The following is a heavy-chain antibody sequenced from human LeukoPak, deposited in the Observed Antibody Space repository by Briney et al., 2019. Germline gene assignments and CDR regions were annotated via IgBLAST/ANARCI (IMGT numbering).Heavy chain of an antibody. CDR2: IKEDGSEK. V-gene: IGHV3-7*01. Sequence: GGSLRLSCAASGFTFSWYWMNWVRQAPGKGLERVANIKEDGSEKYYVDSVKGRFTISRDNAKNSLYLQMNSLRAEDTAVYYCARGSSNSFDYWGQGTLVTVSS. CDR3: ARGSSNSFDY. CDR1: GFTFSWYW. D-gene: IGHD2-2*01. J-gene: IGHJ4*02.